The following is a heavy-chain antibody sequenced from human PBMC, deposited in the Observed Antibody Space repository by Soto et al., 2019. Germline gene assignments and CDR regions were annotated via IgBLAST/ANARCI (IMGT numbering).Heavy chain of an antibody. D-gene: IGHD6-6*01. V-gene: IGHV4-38-2*02. CDR2: IYSNGDT. CDR3: ARRGGSSSGYYYYAFDV. Sequence: SGTLYLTCTVSGDSIISGYYWAWIRQPPGKGLEWIGYIYSNGDTYYNPSLKSRVTISVDTSKNQFSLNLTSVTGADTAVYYCARRGGSSSGYYYYAFDVWGQGTKVTVSS. CDR1: GDSIISGYY. J-gene: IGHJ6*02.